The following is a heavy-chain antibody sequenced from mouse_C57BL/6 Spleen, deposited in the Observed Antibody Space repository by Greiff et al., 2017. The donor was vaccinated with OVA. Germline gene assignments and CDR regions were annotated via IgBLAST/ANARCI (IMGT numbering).Heavy chain of an antibody. J-gene: IGHJ2*01. CDR1: GYTFTSYW. Sequence: QVQLQQPGAELVRPGSSVKLSCKASGYTFTSYWMHWVKQRPIQGLDWIGTIDPSDSETHYNQKFKDKATFTVDKSSSTAYMQLSSLTSEDSAVYYCARNYGRERGFDYWGQGTTLTVSS. CDR3: ARNYGRERGFDY. CDR2: IDPSDSET. D-gene: IGHD1-1*01. V-gene: IGHV1-52*01.